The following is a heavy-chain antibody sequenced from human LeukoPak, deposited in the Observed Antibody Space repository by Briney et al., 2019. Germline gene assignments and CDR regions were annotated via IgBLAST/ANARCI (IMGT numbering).Heavy chain of an antibody. CDR2: INTNTGNP. V-gene: IGHV7-4-1*02. CDR1: GYTFTSYA. CDR3: ARDFSGYSAYDLHH. J-gene: IGHJ5*02. D-gene: IGHD5-12*01. Sequence: ASVKVSCKAFGYTFTSYAMNWVRQAPGQGLEWMGWINTNTGNPTYAQGFTGRFVFSLDTSVSTAYLQISSLKAEDTAVYYCARDFSGYSAYDLHHWGQGTLVTVSS.